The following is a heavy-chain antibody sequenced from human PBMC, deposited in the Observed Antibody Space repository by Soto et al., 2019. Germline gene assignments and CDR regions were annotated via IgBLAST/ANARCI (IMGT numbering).Heavy chain of an antibody. CDR1: GYTFTSYG. V-gene: IGHV1-18*01. D-gene: IGHD3-3*01. CDR3: ARVEGASYDFWSGARHGMDV. Sequence: QVQLVQSGAEVKKPGASVKVSCKASGYTFTSYGISWVRQAPGQGLEWMGWISAYNGNTNYAQKLKGKVTMTTDTSTSTAYMELRSLRSDDTAVYYCARVEGASYDFWSGARHGMDVWGQGTTVTVSS. J-gene: IGHJ6*02. CDR2: ISAYNGNT.